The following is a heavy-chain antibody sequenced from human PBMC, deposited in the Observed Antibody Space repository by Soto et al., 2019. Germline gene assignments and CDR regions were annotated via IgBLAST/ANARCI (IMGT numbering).Heavy chain of an antibody. CDR1: GGFVSSSSYS. V-gene: IGHV4-39*01. CDR3: SILNGYCISTNCHGYYGMDV. Sequence: PSETLSLTCSVSGGFVSSSSYSWGWIRQSPGKGLEWIGTIYSSENTYYNPSLLSRVTISVDTSKNEFSLRLSSVTAADTAVYYFSILNGYCISTNCHGYYGMDVWGQGTTVTVSS. J-gene: IGHJ6*02. D-gene: IGHD2-2*03. CDR2: IYSSENT.